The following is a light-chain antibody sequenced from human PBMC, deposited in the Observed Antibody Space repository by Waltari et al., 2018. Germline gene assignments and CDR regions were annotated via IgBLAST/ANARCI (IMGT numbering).Light chain of an antibody. CDR3: LIYYGDGWV. J-gene: IGLJ3*02. Sequence: QTVVTQEPSLTVSPGGTVTLTCASSTGAVATNNHPNWFQQNPGQPPRSLIYNTFNKQSWTPARISGSLLGGKAALTLSAVQPADEADYYCLIYYGDGWVFGGGTKLTVL. CDR2: NTF. V-gene: IGLV7-43*01. CDR1: TGAVATNNH.